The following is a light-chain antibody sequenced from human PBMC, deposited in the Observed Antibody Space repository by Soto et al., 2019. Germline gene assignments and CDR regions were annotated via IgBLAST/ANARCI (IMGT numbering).Light chain of an antibody. J-gene: IGKJ1*01. V-gene: IGKV3-15*01. CDR1: QSVGST. CDR2: GSS. Sequence: EIVLTQSPATLSVSPGERATLSCRASQSVGSTLAWYHQKPVQAPRLLIYGSSTRSTGIPARFSGSGAGTEFTLTVSSLQSDDFAIYFCQQYNNWPPDRTFGQGTKVEIK. CDR3: QQYNNWPPDRT.